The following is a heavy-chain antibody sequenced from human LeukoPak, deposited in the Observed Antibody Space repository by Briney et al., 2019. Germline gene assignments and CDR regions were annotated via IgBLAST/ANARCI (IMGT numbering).Heavy chain of an antibody. CDR3: AREGYYDSSGYSTAEYFQH. CDR1: GYTFTSYG. V-gene: IGHV1-18*01. D-gene: IGHD3-22*01. J-gene: IGHJ1*01. Sequence: ASVKVSCKASGYTFTSYGISWVRQAPGQGLEWMGWISAYSGNTNYAQKLQGRVTMTTDTSTSTAYMELRSLRSDDTAVYYCAREGYYDSSGYSTAEYFQHWGQGTLVTVSS. CDR2: ISAYSGNT.